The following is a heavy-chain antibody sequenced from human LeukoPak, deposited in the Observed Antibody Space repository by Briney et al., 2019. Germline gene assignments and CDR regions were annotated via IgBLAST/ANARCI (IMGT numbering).Heavy chain of an antibody. V-gene: IGHV1-18*01. J-gene: IGHJ6*03. CDR2: ISAYNGNT. CDR3: ARVPRDNRIIAARPDGYMDV. CDR1: GYTFTSYG. Sequence: GASVKVSCKASGYTFTSYGISWVRQAPGQGLEWMGWISAYNGNTNYAQKFQGRVTITADESTSTAYMELSSLRSEDTAVYYCARVPRDNRIIAARPDGYMDVWGKGTTVTVSS. D-gene: IGHD6-6*01.